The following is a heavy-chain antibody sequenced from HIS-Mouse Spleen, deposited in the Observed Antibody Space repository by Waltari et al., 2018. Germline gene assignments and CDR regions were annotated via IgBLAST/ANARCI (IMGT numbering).Heavy chain of an antibody. D-gene: IGHD6-13*01. J-gene: IGHJ2*01. CDR1: GGSIRSSSYY. CDR2: IYYSGST. V-gene: IGHV4-39*07. CDR3: AREIPYSSSWYDWYFDL. Sequence: QLQLQESGPGLAKPSETLSLTCTVAGGSIRSSSYYWGWIRQPPGKGLEWIGSIYYSGSTYYNPSLKSRVTISVDTSKNQFSLKLSSVTAADTAVYYCAREIPYSSSWYDWYFDLWGRGTLVTVSS.